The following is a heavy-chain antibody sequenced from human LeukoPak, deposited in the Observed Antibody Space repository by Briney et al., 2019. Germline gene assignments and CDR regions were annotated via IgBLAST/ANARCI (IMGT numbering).Heavy chain of an antibody. CDR3: ARDSLYCTNGVCYIDS. CDR2: ISSSSSYI. Sequence: GGSLRLSCAASGFTFSSYSMNWVRQAPGKGLEWVSSISSSSSYIYYADSVKGRFTISRDNAKNSLFLQINSLRAEDTAVYYCARDSLYCTNGVCYIDSWGQGTLVTVSS. CDR1: GFTFSSYS. D-gene: IGHD2-8*01. V-gene: IGHV3-21*01. J-gene: IGHJ4*02.